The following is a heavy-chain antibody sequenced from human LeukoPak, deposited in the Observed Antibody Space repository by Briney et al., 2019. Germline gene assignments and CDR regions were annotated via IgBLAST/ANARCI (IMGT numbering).Heavy chain of an antibody. Sequence: SETLSLTCTVSGGSISSYYWSWIRQPPGKGLEWIGYIYYSGSTNYNPSLKSRVTISVDTSKNQFSLKLSSVTAADTAVYYCAREGYYYDSSGAIPFDYWGQGTLVTVSS. D-gene: IGHD3-22*01. CDR2: IYYSGST. J-gene: IGHJ4*02. CDR1: GGSISSYY. V-gene: IGHV4-59*12. CDR3: AREGYYYDSSGAIPFDY.